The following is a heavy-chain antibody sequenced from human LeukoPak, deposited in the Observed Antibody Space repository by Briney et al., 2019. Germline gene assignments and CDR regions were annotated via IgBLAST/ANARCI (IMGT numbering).Heavy chain of an antibody. J-gene: IGHJ6*03. CDR1: SHSITNNYF. CDR2: ISQRQIT. Sequence: SETLSLTCTVSSHSITNNYFGWIRQSPGKGLEWIGSISQRQITYYSPSLRSRVTVSRETSNKQFSLRLTSVTAGDTAIYYCVSHETPYYYIDVWGKGAPVTISS. CDR3: VSHETPYYYIDV. V-gene: IGHV4-38-2*02.